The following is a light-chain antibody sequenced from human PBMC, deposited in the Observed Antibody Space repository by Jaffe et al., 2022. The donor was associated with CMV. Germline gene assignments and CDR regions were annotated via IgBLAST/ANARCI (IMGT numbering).Light chain of an antibody. V-gene: IGLV2-11*01. CDR2: NVN. J-gene: IGLJ2*01. CDR3: CSHAGDYTAI. Sequence: QSALAQPRSVSGSPGQSVTISCTGTSSDIGRYDYVSWYQQHPGKAPKLMIYNVNKRPSGVPDRFSGSKSGNTASLTISGLQAEDEADYHCCSHAGDYTAIFGGGTELTVL. CDR1: SSDIGRYDY.